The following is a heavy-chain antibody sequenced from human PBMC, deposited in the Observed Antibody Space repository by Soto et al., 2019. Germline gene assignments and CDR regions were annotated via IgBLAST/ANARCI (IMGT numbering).Heavy chain of an antibody. V-gene: IGHV1-69*01. CDR2: IIPMFAAT. CDR1: GGSFSDFA. J-gene: IGHJ4*02. D-gene: IGHD2-15*01. Sequence: QVQLAQSGAEMTKPGSSVKVSCRASGGSFSDFAFSWVRQAPGQGLEWMGGIIPMFAATKYAQRLQDRVTSTADEATTTGDVALNSLTSEDTAIYYCARGAIAAVPAALSSYHDYTNYRFDSWGQGTLVTVSS. CDR3: ARGAIAAVPAALSSYHDYTNYRFDS.